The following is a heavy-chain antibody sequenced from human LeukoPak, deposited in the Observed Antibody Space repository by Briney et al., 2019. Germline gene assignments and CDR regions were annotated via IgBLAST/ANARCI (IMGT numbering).Heavy chain of an antibody. CDR3: ARHQAGGSFDY. CDR2: IYYSGSSWST. V-gene: IGHV4-59*01. CDR1: GGSIRGYY. J-gene: IGHJ4*02. Sequence: PSETLSLTCIVSGGSIRGYYWSWIRQPPGKGLEWIGYIYYSGSSWSTDYNPSLKSRVTISVDMSKNQFSLKLSSVTAADTALYYCARHQAGGSFDYWGQGTLVTVSS. D-gene: IGHD1-26*01.